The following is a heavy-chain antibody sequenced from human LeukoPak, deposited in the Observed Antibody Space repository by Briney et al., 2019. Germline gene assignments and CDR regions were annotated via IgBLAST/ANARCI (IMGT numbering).Heavy chain of an antibody. CDR3: ARAKAGANTLDY. J-gene: IGHJ4*02. Sequence: ASVNVSCKASGYTFTSYAMHWVRQAPGQRLEWMGWINAGNGNTKYSQKFQGRVTITRDTSASTAYMELSSLRSEDTAVYYCARAKAGANTLDYWGQGTLVTVSS. CDR1: GYTFTSYA. V-gene: IGHV1-3*01. D-gene: IGHD1-26*01. CDR2: INAGNGNT.